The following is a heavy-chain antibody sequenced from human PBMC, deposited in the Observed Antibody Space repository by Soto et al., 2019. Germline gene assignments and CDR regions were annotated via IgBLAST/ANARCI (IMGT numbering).Heavy chain of an antibody. D-gene: IGHD4-4*01. CDR2: TKPDETET. CDR1: GLAFSTYW. Sequence: EVQLVESGGGLVQPGGSLRLSCTTSGLAFSTYWMAWVRQAPGKGLEWVGNTKPDETETYYADSVEGRFTISRDNAKSELYLQMDSLRVEDAAVYYCATIGGVTLHYWGQGTPVTVSS. CDR3: ATIGGVTLHY. J-gene: IGHJ4*02. V-gene: IGHV3-7*02.